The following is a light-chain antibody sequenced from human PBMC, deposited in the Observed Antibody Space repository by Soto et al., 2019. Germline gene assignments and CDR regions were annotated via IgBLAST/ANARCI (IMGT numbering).Light chain of an antibody. Sequence: QSALTQPAPVSGSPGQSITISCTGTSSDVGGYNYVSWYQQHPGKAPKLMIYDVSNRPSGVSNRFSGSKSGNTASLTISGLQAEDEADYYCSSYTSSSPLVFGGGTKVTVL. V-gene: IGLV2-14*01. CDR3: SSYTSSSPLV. J-gene: IGLJ2*01. CDR2: DVS. CDR1: SSDVGGYNY.